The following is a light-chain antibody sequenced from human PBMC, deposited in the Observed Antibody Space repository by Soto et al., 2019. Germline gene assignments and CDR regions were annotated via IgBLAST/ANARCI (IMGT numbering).Light chain of an antibody. CDR1: SSDVGGYNY. CDR3: SSYASNNTSEV. V-gene: IGLV2-14*01. Sequence: QSALTQPASVSGSPGQSITISCTGTSSDVGGYNYVSWYQQHPGKAPKLMIYDVSNRPSGVSNRFSGSKSGNTASLTISGLQAEDEADYYCSSYASNNTSEVFGTGTKLTVL. CDR2: DVS. J-gene: IGLJ1*01.